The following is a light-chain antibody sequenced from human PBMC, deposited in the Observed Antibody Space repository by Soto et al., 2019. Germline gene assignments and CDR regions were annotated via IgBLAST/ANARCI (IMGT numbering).Light chain of an antibody. J-gene: IGKJ2*02. CDR3: QQFYVVPCT. CDR2: WAS. Sequence: DIVMTQSPDSLAVSLGERAAINCKSSQGVLHSPNNKNYLAWFQQKPGQPPKLPIYWASTRESGVPDRFRGSGSVTDFTLTISSLQAEDVAVYSCQQFYVVPCTFGQGTKLEIK. V-gene: IGKV4-1*01. CDR1: QGVLHSPNNKNY.